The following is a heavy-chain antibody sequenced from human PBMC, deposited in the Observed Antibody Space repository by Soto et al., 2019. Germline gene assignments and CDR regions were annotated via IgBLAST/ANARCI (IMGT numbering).Heavy chain of an antibody. Sequence: GGSLGLSCAASGFTFSGYHMSWIRQAPGKRLEWVSYISSRGSAIYYADSVKGRFTISRDNAKNSLYLQMNGLRAENTAVYYCARDLGDNQWLVHLFAAWGEGALVSVSS. D-gene: IGHD6-19*01. CDR3: ARDLGDNQWLVHLFAA. V-gene: IGHV3-11*01. J-gene: IGHJ5*02. CDR2: ISSRGSAI. CDR1: GFTFSGYH.